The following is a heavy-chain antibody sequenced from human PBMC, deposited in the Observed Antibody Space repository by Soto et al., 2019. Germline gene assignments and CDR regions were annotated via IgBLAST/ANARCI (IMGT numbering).Heavy chain of an antibody. CDR3: ARDGSPFDI. D-gene: IGHD2-15*01. CDR2: ISSNGGST. CDR1: GFTFSSYA. V-gene: IGHV3-64*01. Sequence: PGGSLRLSCADSGFTFSSYAMHWVRQAPGKGLEYVSAISSNGGSTYYANSVKGRFTISRDNSKNTLYLQMGSLRAEDMAVYYCARDGSPFDIWGQGTMVTVS. J-gene: IGHJ3*02.